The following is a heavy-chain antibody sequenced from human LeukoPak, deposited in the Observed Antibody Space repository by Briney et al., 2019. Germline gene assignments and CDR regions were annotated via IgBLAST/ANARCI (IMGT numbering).Heavy chain of an antibody. CDR2: IWYDGSNK. D-gene: IGHD4-17*01. CDR3: ARPLYGDYYYYGMDV. CDR1: GFTFSSYG. Sequence: GGSLRLSCAASGFTFSSYGMHWVRQAPGKGLEWMAVIWYDGSNKYYADSVKGRFTISRDNSKNTLYLQMNSLRAEDTAVYYCARPLYGDYYYYGMDVWGQGTTVTVSS. V-gene: IGHV3-33*01. J-gene: IGHJ6*02.